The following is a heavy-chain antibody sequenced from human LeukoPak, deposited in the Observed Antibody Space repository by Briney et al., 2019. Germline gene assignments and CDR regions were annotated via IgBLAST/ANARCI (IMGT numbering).Heavy chain of an antibody. CDR2: ISDVVAHT. J-gene: IGHJ5*02. CDR1: RFIFRNFG. D-gene: IGHD3-16*01. V-gene: IGHV3-23*01. Sequence: SGSLRLSCAAPRFIFRNFGMSWIRQAPGKVLEWVSDISDVVAHTWYAVSVKGRFIISRDNYNNRVFLQMNSLRPEDTALYYCAKDNYGGVYASWGQGTLVTVSS. CDR3: AKDNYGGVYAS.